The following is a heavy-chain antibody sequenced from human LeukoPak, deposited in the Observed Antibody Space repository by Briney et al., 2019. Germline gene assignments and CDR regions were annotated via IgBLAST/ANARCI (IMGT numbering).Heavy chain of an antibody. CDR3: ARDCRSGLDH. J-gene: IGHJ4*02. CDR2: LKQDAYQT. Sequence: GGSLRLSCAASGFSFSSSWMAWVRQAPGQGLEWVANLKQDAYQTFYLESVKGRFTISRDNAKNSLYLYMNSLRVEDTAMYYCARDCRSGLDHWGQGALVTVSS. CDR1: GFSFSSSW. V-gene: IGHV3-7*03. D-gene: IGHD6-19*01.